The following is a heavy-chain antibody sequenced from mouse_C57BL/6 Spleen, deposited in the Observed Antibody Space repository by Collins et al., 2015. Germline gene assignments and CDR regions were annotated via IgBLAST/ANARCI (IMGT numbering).Heavy chain of an antibody. D-gene: IGHD1-1*01. CDR1: GYSITSDYA. CDR2: ISYSGST. V-gene: IGHV3-2*02. Sequence: DVQLQESGPGLVKPSQSLSLTCTVTGYSITSDYAWNWIRQFPGNKLEWMGYISYSGSTSYNPSLKSRISITRDTSKNQFFLQLNSVTTEDTATYYCVNYYGAMDYWGQGTSVTVSS. J-gene: IGHJ4*01. CDR3: VNYYGAMDY.